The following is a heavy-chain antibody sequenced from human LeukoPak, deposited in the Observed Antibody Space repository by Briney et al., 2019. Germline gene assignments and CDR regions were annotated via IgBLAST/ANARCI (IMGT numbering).Heavy chain of an antibody. J-gene: IGHJ6*02. Sequence: PGGSLRLSCAASGFTFDDYGMSWVRQAPGKGLEWVSGINWNGGSTGYADSVKGRFTISRDNAKNSLYLQMNSLRAEDTALYHCARGGLSSGWYSPHGMDVWGQGTTVTVSS. V-gene: IGHV3-20*01. CDR2: INWNGGST. CDR1: GFTFDDYG. CDR3: ARGGLSSGWYSPHGMDV. D-gene: IGHD6-19*01.